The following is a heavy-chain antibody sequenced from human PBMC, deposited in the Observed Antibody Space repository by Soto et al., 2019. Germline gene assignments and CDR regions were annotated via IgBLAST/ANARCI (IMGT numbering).Heavy chain of an antibody. Sequence: SGPTLVKPTQTLTLTCTFSGFSLSTSGVGVGWIRQPPGKALEWLALIYWNDDKRYSPSLKSRLTITKDTSKNQVVLTMTNMDPVDTATYYCAHSRITIFGVGPFDYWGQGTLVTVSS. V-gene: IGHV2-5*01. J-gene: IGHJ4*02. CDR2: IYWNDDK. CDR1: GFSLSTSGVG. CDR3: AHSRITIFGVGPFDY. D-gene: IGHD3-3*01.